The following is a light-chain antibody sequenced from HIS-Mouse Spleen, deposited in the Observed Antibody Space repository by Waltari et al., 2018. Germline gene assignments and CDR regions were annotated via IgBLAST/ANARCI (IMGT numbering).Light chain of an antibody. J-gene: IGLJ2*01. CDR2: EDS. Sequence: SYELTQPPSVSVSPGQTARITCSGDALLKKYAYWYQQKSGQAPVLVIYEDSKRPSGIPERFSGYSSGTMATLTISGAQVEDEADYYCYSTDSSGNHRVFGGGTKLTVL. CDR3: YSTDSSGNHRV. CDR1: ALLKKY. V-gene: IGLV3-10*01.